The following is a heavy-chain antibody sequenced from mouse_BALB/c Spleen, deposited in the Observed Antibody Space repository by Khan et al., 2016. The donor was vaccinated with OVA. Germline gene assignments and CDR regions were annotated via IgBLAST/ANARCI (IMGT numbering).Heavy chain of an antibody. CDR3: ARGYDFLAS. CDR2: VNPNTDNI. V-gene: IGHV1-26*01. D-gene: IGHD2-14*01. Sequence: VQLQQSGPDLVKPGASVKLSCKASGYSFTLYYMSWVKQSHGKSLEWIGRVNPNTDNINYNQEFKGKAILTVDKSSNSASLELRSLTSEDSAVDFCARGYDFLASWGQGTLVTVSA. CDR1: GYSFTLYY. J-gene: IGHJ3*01.